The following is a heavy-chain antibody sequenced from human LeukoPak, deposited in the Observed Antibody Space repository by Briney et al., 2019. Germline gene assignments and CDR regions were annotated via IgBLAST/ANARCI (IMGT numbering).Heavy chain of an antibody. Sequence: GGSLRLSCAASGFTFSSYAMSWVRQAPGKGLEWVSNISGSGRGGSTYYADSVKGRFIISRDNSKYTLYLQMISLRAEDTAVYYCAKDVTRGLRWPDYWGQGTLVTVSS. V-gene: IGHV3-23*01. CDR3: AKDVTRGLRWPDY. CDR2: ISGSGRGGST. D-gene: IGHD4-23*01. J-gene: IGHJ4*02. CDR1: GFTFSSYA.